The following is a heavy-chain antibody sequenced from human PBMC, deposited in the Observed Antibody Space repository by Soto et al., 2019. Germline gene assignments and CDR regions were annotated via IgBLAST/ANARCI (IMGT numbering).Heavy chain of an antibody. CDR3: ARMYSSGSGWFHP. D-gene: IGHD6-19*01. Sequence: SETLSLTCFVSGYSITAGGYYWSWIRHHPGKGLGWIGSFYSSGSIIYNPTLRSRVSISGDTSSNQFSMSLTSVTAADTARYYCARMYSSGSGWFHPWGQGTLVTVSS. V-gene: IGHV4-31*03. CDR1: GYSITAGGYY. J-gene: IGHJ5*02. CDR2: FYSSGSI.